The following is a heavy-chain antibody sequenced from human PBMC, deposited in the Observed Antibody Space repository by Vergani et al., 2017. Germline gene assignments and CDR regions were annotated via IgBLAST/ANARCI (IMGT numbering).Heavy chain of an antibody. CDR3: ARAIVVVPAAAVGWFDP. J-gene: IGHJ5*02. CDR1: GGSISSSSYY. D-gene: IGHD2-2*01. CDR2: IYYSGST. Sequence: QLQLQESGPGLVKPSETLSLTCTVSGGSISSSSYYWGWIRQPPGKGLEWIGSIYYSGSTYYNPSLKSRVTISVDTSKNQFSRKLSSVTAADTAVYYCARAIVVVPAAAVGWFDPWGQGTLVTVSS. V-gene: IGHV4-39*01.